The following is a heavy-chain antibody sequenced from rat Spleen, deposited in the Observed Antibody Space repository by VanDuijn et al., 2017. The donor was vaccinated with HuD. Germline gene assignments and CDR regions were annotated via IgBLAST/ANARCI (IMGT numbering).Heavy chain of an antibody. D-gene: IGHD1-2*01. V-gene: IGHV5-22*01. J-gene: IGHJ3*01. CDR1: GLTFSNYN. CDR2: ISYEGSGT. CDR3: ARLGITLGAGHWFAY. Sequence: EVQLVESGGGLVQPGRSLKLSCAASGLTFSNYNMTWVRQAPTKGLEWVASISYEGSGTYHGDSVKGRFTISRDNAKSTLNLQMNRLRSEDTAPYYCARLGITLGAGHWFAYWGQGTLVTVSS.